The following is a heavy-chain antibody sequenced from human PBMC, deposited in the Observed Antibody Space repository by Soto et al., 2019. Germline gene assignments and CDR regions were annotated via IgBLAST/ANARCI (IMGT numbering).Heavy chain of an antibody. Sequence: QVRLEQSGSEVKRPGSSVKVSCKASGDILSSFGLSWVRQAPGQGLEWMGGIVPLFGAENYAQRFQGRVTVTADESNNTAHQELNSLRSEDTAVYYCARDRLPHCSGGNCYSEFAHWGQGTLVIVSS. D-gene: IGHD2-15*01. V-gene: IGHV1-69*01. CDR2: IVPLFGAE. CDR3: ARDRLPHCSGGNCYSEFAH. CDR1: GDILSSFG. J-gene: IGHJ4*02.